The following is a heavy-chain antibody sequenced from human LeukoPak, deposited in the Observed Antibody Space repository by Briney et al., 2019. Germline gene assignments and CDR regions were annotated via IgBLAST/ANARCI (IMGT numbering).Heavy chain of an antibody. Sequence: SETLSLTCTVSGGSISSSSYYWGWIRQPPGKGLEWIGSIYYSGSTYYNPSLKSRVTISVDTSKNQFSLKLSSVTAADTAVYYCAKAALPHRDPWGQGTLVTVSS. CDR3: AKAALPHRDP. CDR1: GGSISSSSYY. D-gene: IGHD3-16*02. J-gene: IGHJ5*02. CDR2: IYYSGST. V-gene: IGHV4-39*07.